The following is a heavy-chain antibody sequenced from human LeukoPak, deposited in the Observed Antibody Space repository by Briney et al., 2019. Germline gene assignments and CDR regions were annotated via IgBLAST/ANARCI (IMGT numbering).Heavy chain of an antibody. CDR3: ARLGYCSSTSCWRPYYYGMDV. CDR1: GGSISSGGYY. CDR2: IYYSGST. J-gene: IGHJ6*02. Sequence: PSETLSLTCTVSGGSISSGGYYWSWIRQHPGKGLEWIGYIYYSGSTYFNPSLKSRVTISVDTSKNQFSLKLSSVTAADTAVYYCARLGYCSSTSCWRPYYYGMDVWGQGTTVTVSS. D-gene: IGHD2-2*01. V-gene: IGHV4-31*03.